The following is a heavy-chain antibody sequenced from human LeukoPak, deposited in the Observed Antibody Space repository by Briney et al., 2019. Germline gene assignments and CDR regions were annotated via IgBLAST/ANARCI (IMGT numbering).Heavy chain of an antibody. V-gene: IGHV1-18*01. CDR2: ISAYNGNT. CDR1: GYTFTSYA. J-gene: IGHJ3*02. CDR3: ARENQQLNAFDI. Sequence: GASVKVSCKASGYTFTSYAISWVRQAPRQGLEWMGWISAYNGNTNYAQKLQGRVTMTTDTSTSTAYMELRSLRSDDTAVYYCARENQQLNAFDIWGQGTMVTVSS. D-gene: IGHD6-13*01.